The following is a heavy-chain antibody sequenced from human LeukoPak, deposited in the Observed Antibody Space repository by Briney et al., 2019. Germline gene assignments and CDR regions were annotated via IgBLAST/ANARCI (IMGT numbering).Heavy chain of an antibody. CDR3: AKVRYCSSTSCYIGEFDP. Sequence: GGSLRLSCAASGFTFSSYGMHWVGQAPGKGLEWVAFIRYDGSNKYYADSVKGRFTISRDNSKNTLYLQMNSLRAEDTAVYYCAKVRYCSSTSCYIGEFDPWGQGTLVTVSS. CDR2: IRYDGSNK. CDR1: GFTFSSYG. D-gene: IGHD2-2*02. J-gene: IGHJ5*02. V-gene: IGHV3-30*02.